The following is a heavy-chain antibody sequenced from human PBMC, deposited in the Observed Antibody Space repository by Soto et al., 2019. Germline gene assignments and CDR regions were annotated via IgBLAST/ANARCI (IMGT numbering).Heavy chain of an antibody. CDR1: GFIFSNNG. J-gene: IGHJ4*02. CDR2: MSYDGSAK. Sequence: GGSLRLSCEGSGFIFSNNGMHLVRQAPGKGLEWVAFMSYDGSAKFLADSVKGRFTISRDNSKSTLFLHMSSLRAEDTAMYYCAIVRVADSPLDHWGQGTLVTVSS. D-gene: IGHD3-10*02. V-gene: IGHV3-30*02. CDR3: AIVRVADSPLDH.